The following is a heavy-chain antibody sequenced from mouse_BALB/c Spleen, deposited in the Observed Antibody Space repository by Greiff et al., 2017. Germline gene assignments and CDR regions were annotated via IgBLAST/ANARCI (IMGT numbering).Heavy chain of an antibody. CDR3: ARPPPGPSWCAY. J-gene: IGHJ2*01. CDR1: GYTFTSYT. CDR2: INPSSGYT. D-gene: IGHD1-1*02. Sequence: QVQLKESAAELARPGASVKMSCKASGYTFTSYTMHWVKQRPGQGLEWIGYINPSSGYTEYNQKFKDKTTLTADKSSSTAYMQLSSLTSEDSAVYYCARPPPGPSWCAYWGQGTTLTVSS. V-gene: IGHV1-4*02.